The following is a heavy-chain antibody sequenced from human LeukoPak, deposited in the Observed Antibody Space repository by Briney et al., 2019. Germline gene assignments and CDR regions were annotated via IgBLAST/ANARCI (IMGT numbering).Heavy chain of an antibody. CDR1: GGSIISHY. J-gene: IGHJ4*02. CDR2: IYSSGST. Sequence: SETLSLTCTVSGGSIISHYWSWIRQPPGMGLEWIGYIYSSGSTDYNPSLRSRVTISVDTSKNQVSLQLTSVTPEDTAVYYCSRELAWGPADYWGQGTLVTVSS. V-gene: IGHV4-59*11. D-gene: IGHD7-27*01. CDR3: SRELAWGPADY.